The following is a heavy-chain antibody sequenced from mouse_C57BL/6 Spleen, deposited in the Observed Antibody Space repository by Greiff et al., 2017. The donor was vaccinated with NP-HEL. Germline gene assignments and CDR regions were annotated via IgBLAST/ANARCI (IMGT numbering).Heavy chain of an antibody. CDR1: GFTFSSYG. J-gene: IGHJ1*03. Sequence: EVQGVESGGDLVKPGGSLKLSCAASGFTFSSYGMSWVRQTPDKRLEWVATISSGGSYTYYPDSVKGRFTISRDNAKNTLYLQMSSLKSEDTAMYYWARNYGSSPYWYFDVWGTGTTVTVSS. D-gene: IGHD1-1*01. V-gene: IGHV5-6*01. CDR3: ARNYGSSPYWYFDV. CDR2: ISSGGSYT.